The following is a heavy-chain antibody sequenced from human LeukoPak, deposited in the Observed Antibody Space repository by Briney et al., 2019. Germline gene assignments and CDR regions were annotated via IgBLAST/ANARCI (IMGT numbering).Heavy chain of an antibody. D-gene: IGHD3-10*02. CDR1: GFTFSDFY. CDR2: ITSSGNTI. CDR3: ARVFGAPLNCFDP. Sequence: GGSPRLSCAASGFTFSDFYMTWIRQAPGKGLEWVSYITSSGNTIYYADSVKGRFTISRDNAKNSLYLQMSSLRAEDTAVYFCARVFGAPLNCFDPWGQGTLVTVSS. J-gene: IGHJ5*02. V-gene: IGHV3-11*01.